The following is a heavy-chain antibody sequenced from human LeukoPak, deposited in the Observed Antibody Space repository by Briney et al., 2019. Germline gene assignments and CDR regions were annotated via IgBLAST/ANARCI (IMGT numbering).Heavy chain of an antibody. CDR3: AREASLGSTYYYYGVDV. CDR1: GGSISSYY. D-gene: IGHD2-2*03. V-gene: IGHV4-59*01. CDR2: IYYSGST. J-gene: IGHJ6*02. Sequence: SETLSLTCTVSGGSISSYYWSWIRQPPGKGLEWIGYIYYSGSTDYNPSPKSRLTVSIDTSKNQFSLNLTSVTAADTAVYYCAREASLGSTYYYYGVDVWGQGTTVTVSS.